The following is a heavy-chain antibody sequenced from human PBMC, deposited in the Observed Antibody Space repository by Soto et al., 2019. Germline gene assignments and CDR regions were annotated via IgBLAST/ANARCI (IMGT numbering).Heavy chain of an antibody. CDR2: IWYDGSNK. J-gene: IGHJ4*02. D-gene: IGHD3-16*02. CDR1: GFTFSSYG. V-gene: IGHV3-33*01. CDR3: ARELRYYFDY. Sequence: PGGSLRLSCAASGFTFSSYGMHLVRQAPGKGLEWVAVIWYDGSNKYYADSVKGRFTISRDNSKNTLYLQMNSLRAEGTAVYYCARELRYYFDYWGQGTLVTVSS.